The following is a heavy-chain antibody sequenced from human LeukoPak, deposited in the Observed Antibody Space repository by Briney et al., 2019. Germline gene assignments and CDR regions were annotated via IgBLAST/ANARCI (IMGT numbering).Heavy chain of an antibody. J-gene: IGHJ4*02. V-gene: IGHV4-59*01. Sequence: SETLTLTCAVSGNSISDYYWSWLRQPPGKGLEWIGYIHYSRNTNYNPSLKSRVTMSVDTSTNHFSLKLSSATAADTAVYFCASASGRNSPFPFWGQETLATVSS. CDR1: GNSISDYY. D-gene: IGHD4-23*01. CDR3: ASASGRNSPFPF. CDR2: IHYSRNT.